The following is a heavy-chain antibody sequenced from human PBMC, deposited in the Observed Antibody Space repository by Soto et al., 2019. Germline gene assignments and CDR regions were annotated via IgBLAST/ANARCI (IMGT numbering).Heavy chain of an antibody. CDR1: GGSISSHY. CDR2: IYYSGST. J-gene: IGHJ4*02. Sequence: PSETLSLTCTVSGGSISSHYWSWIRQPQGQGLEWIGSIYYSGSTYYNPSLKSRVTISVDTSKNQFSLKLSSVTAADTAVYYCARLRTGSSGWYYFDYWGQGTLVTVSS. D-gene: IGHD6-19*01. CDR3: ARLRTGSSGWYYFDY. V-gene: IGHV4-59*08.